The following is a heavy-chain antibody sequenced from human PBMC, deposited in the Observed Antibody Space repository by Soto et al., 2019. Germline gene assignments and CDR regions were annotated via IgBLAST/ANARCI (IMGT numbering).Heavy chain of an antibody. CDR2: IYYSGST. CDR3: ARENVDTAPKWFDP. Sequence: QVQLQESGPGLVKPSQTLSLTCTVSGGSISSGGYYWSWIRQHPGKGLEWIGYIYYSGSTYYNPSLKSRVTRSVDTSKNQFSLKLSSVTAADTAVYYCARENVDTAPKWFDPWGQGTLVTVSS. D-gene: IGHD5-18*01. CDR1: GGSISSGGYY. J-gene: IGHJ5*02. V-gene: IGHV4-31*03.